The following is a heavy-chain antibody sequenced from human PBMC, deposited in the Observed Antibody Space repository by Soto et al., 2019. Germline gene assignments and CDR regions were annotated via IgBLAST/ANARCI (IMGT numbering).Heavy chain of an antibody. CDR3: ARGQRFSDWFDP. CDR1: GGSPSGYY. V-gene: IGHV4-4*07. D-gene: IGHD3-3*01. J-gene: IGHJ5*02. Sequence: SETLSLTCTVSGGSPSGYYWTWIRQPAGKGLEWIGRIYSSGNTKYNPSLQSRVTMSLDTSNNQFSLRLTSVTAADTAVYYCARGQRFSDWFDPWGQGTLVTVSS. CDR2: IYSSGNT.